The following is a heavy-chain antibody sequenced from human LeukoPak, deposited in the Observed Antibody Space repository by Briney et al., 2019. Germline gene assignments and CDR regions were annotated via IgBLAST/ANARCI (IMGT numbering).Heavy chain of an antibody. CDR2: IYWDDDK. Sequence: VSGPTLVNPTQTLTLTCTFSGFSLSTSGAGVGWIRQPPGKALEGLPLIYWDDDKRYSPSLKSRLTITKDTSNNQVVLTMTNMDPVDTATYYCAHSRQDIVVVVAATRGHDAFDIWGQGTMVTVSS. J-gene: IGHJ3*02. CDR1: GFSLSTSGAG. D-gene: IGHD2-15*01. V-gene: IGHV2-5*02. CDR3: AHSRQDIVVVVAATRGHDAFDI.